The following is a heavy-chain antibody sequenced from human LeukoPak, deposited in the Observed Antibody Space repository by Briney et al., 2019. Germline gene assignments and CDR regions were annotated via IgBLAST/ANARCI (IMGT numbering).Heavy chain of an antibody. Sequence: GGSVRLPCAASGFIFSDYEKYWARQARGKALVWVSRIISDGSTTNYADSVKDRFTISRDNAKNTAYLQMNSLRAEDTAVYYCARGNYGFDYWGQGTLVTVSS. J-gene: IGHJ4*02. CDR2: IISDGSTT. CDR3: ARGNYGFDY. D-gene: IGHD4-17*01. V-gene: IGHV3-74*01. CDR1: GFIFSDYE.